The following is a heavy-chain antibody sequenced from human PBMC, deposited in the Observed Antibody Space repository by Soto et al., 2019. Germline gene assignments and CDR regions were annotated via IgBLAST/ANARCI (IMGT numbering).Heavy chain of an antibody. CDR2: ITSSSDTI. J-gene: IGHJ6*02. V-gene: IGHV3-48*02. CDR3: ARVVVVIPPGYYYAMDV. D-gene: IGHD3-22*01. Sequence: GSLRLSCAASGFTFSSFHMNWVRQAPGRGLEWVAYITSSSDTIYYSDSVKGRFTISRDNGKNSLFLQMNSLRDEDTAVYYCARVVVVIPPGYYYAMDVWGQGTTVTVSS. CDR1: GFTFSSFH.